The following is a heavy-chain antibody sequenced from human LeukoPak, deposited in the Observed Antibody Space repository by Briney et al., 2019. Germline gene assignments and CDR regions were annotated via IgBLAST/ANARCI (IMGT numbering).Heavy chain of an antibody. CDR2: ISYDGSNK. CDR1: GFTFSSYG. CDR3: AKDLYDNEYYFDY. D-gene: IGHD3-22*01. Sequence: GRSLRLSCAASGFTFSSYGMHWVRQAPGKGLEWVAVISYDGSNKYYADSVKGRFTISRDNSKNTLYLQMNSLRAEDTAVYYCAKDLYDNEYYFDYWGQGTLVTVSS. J-gene: IGHJ4*02. V-gene: IGHV3-30*18.